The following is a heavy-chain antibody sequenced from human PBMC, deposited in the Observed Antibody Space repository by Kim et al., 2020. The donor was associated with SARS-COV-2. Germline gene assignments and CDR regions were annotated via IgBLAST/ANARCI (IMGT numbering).Heavy chain of an antibody. CDR2: INHSGST. Sequence: SETLSLTCAVYGGSFSGYYWSWIRQPPGKGREWIGEINHSGSTNYNPSLKSRVTISVDTSKNQFSLKLSSVTAAETAVYYCARVRYCSSTSCYHLFDYWGQGTLVTVSS. V-gene: IGHV4-34*01. D-gene: IGHD2-2*01. CDR1: GGSFSGYY. CDR3: ARVRYCSSTSCYHLFDY. J-gene: IGHJ4*02.